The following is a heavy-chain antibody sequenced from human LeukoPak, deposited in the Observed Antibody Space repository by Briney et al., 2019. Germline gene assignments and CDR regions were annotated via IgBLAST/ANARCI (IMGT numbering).Heavy chain of an antibody. D-gene: IGHD3-22*01. Sequence: GGSLRLSCAASGFTFSDYYMNWIRQAPGKGLEWVSYISSSGSTIYYADSVKGRFTISRDNAKNSLYLQMNSLRAEDTAVYYCGRGGYYYDCRGYRDCFDIWGQGTMVTVSS. CDR3: GRGGYYYDCRGYRDCFDI. V-gene: IGHV3-11*04. J-gene: IGHJ3*02. CDR2: ISSSGSTI. CDR1: GFTFSDYY.